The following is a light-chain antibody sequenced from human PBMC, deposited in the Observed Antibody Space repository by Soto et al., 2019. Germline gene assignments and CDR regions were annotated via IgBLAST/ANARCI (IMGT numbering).Light chain of an antibody. Sequence: QSDLTQPASVSGSPGQSITISCTGTSSDIGAYNFVSWYQQHPGKAPKLMLYDVTIRPSGVYSRFSGTKSGNTAFLTISGLQAEDEADYYCTSWTTSTTMIFGGGTKLTVL. CDR3: TSWTTSTTMI. CDR1: SSDIGAYNF. V-gene: IGLV2-14*03. J-gene: IGLJ2*01. CDR2: DVT.